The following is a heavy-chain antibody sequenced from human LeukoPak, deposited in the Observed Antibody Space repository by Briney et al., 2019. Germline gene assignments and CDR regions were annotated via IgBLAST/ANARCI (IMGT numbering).Heavy chain of an antibody. CDR3: ARGITIFGVPYMDV. CDR2: IYYSGST. CDR1: SGSISSYY. V-gene: IGHV4-59*01. D-gene: IGHD3-3*01. Sequence: SETLSLTCTVSSGSISSYYWSWIRQPPEKGPEWIGYIYYSGSTNYNPSLKSRVTISLDTSKNQFSLKLSSVTAADTAVYYCARGITIFGVPYMDVWGKGTTVTVSS. J-gene: IGHJ6*03.